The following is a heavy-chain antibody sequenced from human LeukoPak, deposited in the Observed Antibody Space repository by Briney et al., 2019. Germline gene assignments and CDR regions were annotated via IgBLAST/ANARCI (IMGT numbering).Heavy chain of an antibody. CDR2: LYYSGRI. CDR3: ARHTRPGYSGYENAFDN. J-gene: IGHJ3*02. V-gene: IGHV4-39*01. D-gene: IGHD5-12*01. Sequence: SDPLSLTCTVSGGSFPNNNYHWARIRQPPGKGLEWFGCLYYSGRIHHHPSRTIRVPLSVVTSKNLFSMKLHSVTAADTAVYYCARHTRPGYSGYENAFDNWGQGTMVTVSS. CDR1: GGSFPNNNYH.